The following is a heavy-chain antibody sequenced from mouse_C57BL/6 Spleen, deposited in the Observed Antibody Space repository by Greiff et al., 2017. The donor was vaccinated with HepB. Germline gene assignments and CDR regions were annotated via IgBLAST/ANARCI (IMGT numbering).Heavy chain of an antibody. CDR1: GFTFSDYY. CDR3: ARASITTVVLDY. J-gene: IGHJ2*01. V-gene: IGHV5-16*01. D-gene: IGHD1-1*01. Sequence: EVMLVESEGGLVQPGSSMKLSCTASGFTFSDYYMAWVRQDPEKGLEWVANINYDGSSTYYLDSLKSRFIISRDNAKNILYLQMSSLKSEDTATYYCARASITTVVLDYWGQGTTLTVSS. CDR2: INYDGSST.